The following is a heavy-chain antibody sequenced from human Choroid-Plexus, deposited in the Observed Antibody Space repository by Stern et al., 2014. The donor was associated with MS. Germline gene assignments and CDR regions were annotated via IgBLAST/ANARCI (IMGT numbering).Heavy chain of an antibody. V-gene: IGHV4-31*03. Sequence: VQLVESGPGLVKPSQTLSLTCTVSGGSISSGGYYWSWIRQHPGKGLEWIGYISYSGSTYYNPSLKRRVTISVDTSKNQFSLKLSSVTAADTAVYYCLRGQQHYYFDYWGQGTLVTVSS. D-gene: IGHD6-13*01. CDR1: GGSISSGGYY. CDR2: ISYSGST. J-gene: IGHJ4*02. CDR3: LRGQQHYYFDY.